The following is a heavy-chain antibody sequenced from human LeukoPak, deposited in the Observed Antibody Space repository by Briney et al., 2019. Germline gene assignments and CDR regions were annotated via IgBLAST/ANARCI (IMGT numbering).Heavy chain of an antibody. V-gene: IGHV5-51*01. Sequence: GESLKISCTASAYSSTSCCIGCGRQMPGKGLEWMGIIYPGDSDTRYSPSFHGQVTISAEMSISTVYRQWSRLSAPDTAMYYSARLSNQRVFDIWGQGTMVTVSS. CDR3: ARLSNQRVFDI. D-gene: IGHD5/OR15-5a*01. J-gene: IGHJ3*02. CDR2: IYPGDSDT. CDR1: AYSSTSCC.